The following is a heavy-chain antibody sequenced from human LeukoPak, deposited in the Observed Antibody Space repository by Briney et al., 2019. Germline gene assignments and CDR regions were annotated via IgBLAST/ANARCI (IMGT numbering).Heavy chain of an antibody. D-gene: IGHD3-10*01. CDR1: GGFISSYY. V-gene: IGHV4-59*01. CDR2: IYYSGST. J-gene: IGHJ4*02. Sequence: SETLSLTCTVSGGFISSYYWSWLRQPPGKGLEWIGYIYYSGSTNYNPSLKSRVTISVDKSKNQFSLKLSSVTAADTAVYYCARGVQLGLFDYWGQGTLVTVSS. CDR3: ARGVQLGLFDY.